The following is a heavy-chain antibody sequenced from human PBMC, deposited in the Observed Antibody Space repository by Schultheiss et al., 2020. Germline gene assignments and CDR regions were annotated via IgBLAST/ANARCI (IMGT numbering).Heavy chain of an antibody. CDR2: IYYSGST. J-gene: IGHJ5*02. D-gene: IGHD2-2*01. V-gene: IGHV4-39*07. CDR3: ARVEIYCSSTSCHNWFDP. CDR1: GGSISSYY. Sequence: SETLSLTCTVSGGSISSYYWGWIRQPPGKGLEWIGSIYYSGSTNYNPSLKSRVTISVDTSKNQFSLKLSSVTAADTAVYYCARVEIYCSSTSCHNWFDPWGQGTLVTVSS.